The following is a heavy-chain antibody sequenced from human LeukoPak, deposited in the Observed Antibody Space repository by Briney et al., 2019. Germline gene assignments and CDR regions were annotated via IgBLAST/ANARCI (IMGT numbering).Heavy chain of an antibody. Sequence: GGSLRLSCAASGIVFSNTAMNWARQSPGRGLEWVSAISGGGERTFYADSVKGRFTICRDNSKNMVYLQMNSLRADDTAIYYCGKDGGQYSSGPEFDPRGQGALVTVSS. CDR3: GKDGGQYSSGPEFDP. V-gene: IGHV3-23*01. D-gene: IGHD6-19*01. J-gene: IGHJ5*02. CDR2: ISGGGERT. CDR1: GIVFSNTA.